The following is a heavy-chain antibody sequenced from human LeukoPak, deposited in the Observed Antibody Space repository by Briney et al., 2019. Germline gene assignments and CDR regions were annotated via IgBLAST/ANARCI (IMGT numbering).Heavy chain of an antibody. CDR2: INPNSGGT. CDR1: GGTFSSYA. J-gene: IGHJ5*02. D-gene: IGHD1-26*01. Sequence: ASVKVSCKASGGTFSSYAISWVRQAPGQGLEWMGWINPNSGGTNYAQKFQGWVTMTRDTSISTAYMELSRLRSDDTAVYYCARAAEPDWFDPWGQGTLVTVSS. V-gene: IGHV1-2*04. CDR3: ARAAEPDWFDP.